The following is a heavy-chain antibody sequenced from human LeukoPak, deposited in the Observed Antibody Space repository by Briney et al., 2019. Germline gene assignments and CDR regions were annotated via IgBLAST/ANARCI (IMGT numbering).Heavy chain of an antibody. J-gene: IGHJ6*02. CDR3: AREVATRYGMDV. CDR2: INPNSGGT. V-gene: IGHV1-2*02. CDR1: GYTFTGYY. D-gene: IGHD5-12*01. Sequence: ASVKVSCKASGYTFTGYYMHWVRQAPGQGLEWMGWINPNSGGTNYAQKFQGRVIMTRDTSISTAYMELSRLRSDDTAVYYCAREVATRYGMDVWGQGTTVTVSS.